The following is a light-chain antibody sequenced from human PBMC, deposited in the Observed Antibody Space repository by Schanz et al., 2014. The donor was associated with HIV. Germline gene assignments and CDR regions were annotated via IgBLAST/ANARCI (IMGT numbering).Light chain of an antibody. V-gene: IGLV1-40*01. J-gene: IGLJ1*01. CDR1: SSNIGAHYD. CDR3: CSYAGSSTHV. CDR2: SNN. Sequence: QSVLTQPPSVSGAPGQRVTISCTGSSSNIGAHYDVHWYQQLPGTAPKLLIYSNNQRPSGVPDRFSGSKSANTASLAISGLQAEDEADYYCCSYAGSSTHVFGTGTKLTVL.